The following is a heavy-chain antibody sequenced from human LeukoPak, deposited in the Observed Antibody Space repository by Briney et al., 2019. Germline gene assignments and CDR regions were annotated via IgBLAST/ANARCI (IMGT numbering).Heavy chain of an antibody. CDR3: ARHGDGFYYGMDV. J-gene: IGHJ6*02. CDR1: EFTFSRYS. Sequence: GSLRLSCAASEFTFSRYSMNWFRQAPGEGLEWVSSISSSGHDIYYGDSVKGRLTISRDNAKKSLYLQMNSLRAEDTAVYYCARHGDGFYYGMDVWGQGTTVTVSS. V-gene: IGHV3-21*01. CDR2: ISSSGHDI. D-gene: IGHD4-17*01.